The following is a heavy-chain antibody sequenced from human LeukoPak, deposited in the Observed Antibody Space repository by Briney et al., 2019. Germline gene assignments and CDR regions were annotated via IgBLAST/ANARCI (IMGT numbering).Heavy chain of an antibody. J-gene: IGHJ6*03. D-gene: IGHD2-8*01. V-gene: IGHV1-8*01. CDR2: MNPNSGNT. Sequence: ASVKVSCKASGYTFTSYDINWVRQATGQGLEWMGWMNPNSGNTGYAQKFQGRVAMTRNTSISTAYMELSSLRSEDMAVYYCARGLYAISYYYYYYYMDVWGKGTTVTVSS. CDR3: ARGLYAISYYYYYYYMDV. CDR1: GYTFTSYD.